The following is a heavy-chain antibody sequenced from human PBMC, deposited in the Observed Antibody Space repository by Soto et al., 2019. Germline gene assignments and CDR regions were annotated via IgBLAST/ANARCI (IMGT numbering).Heavy chain of an antibody. V-gene: IGHV5-51*01. CDR1: GYSFTSYW. J-gene: IGHJ5*02. CDR2: IYPGDSDT. D-gene: IGHD3-3*01. CDR3: ARQFGYDFWSGPKGPFDP. Sequence: PGESLKISCKGSGYSFTSYWIGWVRQMPGKGLEWMGIIYPGDSDTRYSPSFQGQVTISADKSISTAYLQWSSLKASDTAMYYWARQFGYDFWSGPKGPFDPWGQGTLVTVSS.